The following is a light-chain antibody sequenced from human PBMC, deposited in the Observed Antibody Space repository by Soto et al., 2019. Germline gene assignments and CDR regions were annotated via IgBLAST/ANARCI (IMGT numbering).Light chain of an antibody. V-gene: IGLV2-14*01. CDR2: EVT. CDR3: TSYSSSSPVL. J-gene: IGLJ2*01. CDR1: SSDVGAYNY. Sequence: QSVLTQPASVSGSLGQSITISCTGTSSDVGAYNYVSWYQQHPDKAPNLLIFEVTNRPSGVSGRFSGSKSGITASLSISGLQPEDEADYYCTSYSSSSPVLFGGGTKVTVL.